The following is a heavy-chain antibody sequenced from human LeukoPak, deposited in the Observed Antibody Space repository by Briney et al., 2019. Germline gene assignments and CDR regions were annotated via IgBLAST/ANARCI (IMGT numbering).Heavy chain of an antibody. D-gene: IGHD1-26*01. Sequence: GGSLRLSCAASGFRFSSYGMSWVRQAPGKGLEWVSAISGSGTTTFSADSVKGRFTISKDNSKNTLYLQMNSLRVKDTAVYYCAKGQVVATTFIDYWGQGTLVTVSS. V-gene: IGHV3-23*01. CDR2: ISGSGTTT. CDR1: GFRFSSYG. CDR3: AKGQVVATTFIDY. J-gene: IGHJ4*02.